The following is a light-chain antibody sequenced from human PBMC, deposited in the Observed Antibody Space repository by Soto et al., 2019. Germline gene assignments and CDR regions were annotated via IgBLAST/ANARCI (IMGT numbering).Light chain of an antibody. CDR2: GAS. V-gene: IGKV3-15*01. Sequence: PGERVTLSCSASQSVSSSYLTWYQQKPGQAPRLLIHGASTRATGIPARFSGVGSGTEFTLTISSLQSEDFAVYYCQQYNNWPPITFGQGTRLEIK. CDR1: QSVSSSY. J-gene: IGKJ5*01. CDR3: QQYNNWPPIT.